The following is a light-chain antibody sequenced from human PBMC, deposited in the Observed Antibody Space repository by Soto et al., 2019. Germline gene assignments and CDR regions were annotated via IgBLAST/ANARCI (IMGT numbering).Light chain of an antibody. CDR2: GDN. J-gene: IGLJ3*02. CDR3: QSYDISLSGPWV. V-gene: IGLV2-14*03. CDR1: SSDVGRYNY. Sequence: QSALTQPASVSGSPGQSITISCTGTSSDVGRYNYVSWYQQLPGTAPKLLVYGDNRRPSGVPDRFSASRSGSSASLAITGLQAEDEADYYCQSYDISLSGPWVFGGGTKLTVL.